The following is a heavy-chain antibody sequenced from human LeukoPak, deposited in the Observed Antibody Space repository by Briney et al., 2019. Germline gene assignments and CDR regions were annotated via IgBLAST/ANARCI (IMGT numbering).Heavy chain of an antibody. CDR3: AKHDYGDYTLDY. CDR2: ISGSGGST. D-gene: IGHD4-17*01. J-gene: IGHJ4*02. Sequence: GGSLRLSCAASGFTFSSYGMSWVRQAPGKGLEWVSAISGSGGSTYYADSVKGRFTISRDNSKNTLYLQMNSLRAEDTAVYYCAKHDYGDYTLDYWGQGTLVTVSS. V-gene: IGHV3-23*01. CDR1: GFTFSSYG.